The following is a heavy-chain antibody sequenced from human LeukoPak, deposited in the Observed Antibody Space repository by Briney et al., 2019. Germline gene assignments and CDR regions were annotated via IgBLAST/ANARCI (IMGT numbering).Heavy chain of an antibody. CDR1: GGSISSYC. Sequence: KTSETLSLTCTVSGGSISSYCWSWIRQPPGKGLEWIGYIYTSGSTNYNPSLKSRVTISVDTSKNQFSLKLSPVTAADTAVYYCARVNVVVTTNWFDPWGQGTLVTVSS. D-gene: IGHD2-21*02. J-gene: IGHJ5*02. CDR3: ARVNVVVTTNWFDP. CDR2: IYTSGST. V-gene: IGHV4-4*09.